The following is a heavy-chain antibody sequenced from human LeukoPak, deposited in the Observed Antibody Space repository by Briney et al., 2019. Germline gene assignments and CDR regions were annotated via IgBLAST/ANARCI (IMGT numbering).Heavy chain of an antibody. V-gene: IGHV3-7*01. CDR1: GFTFSNHW. D-gene: IGHD3-16*01. CDR2: INEDGRER. J-gene: IGHJ4*02. CDR3: ARFGSQGMGELLTH. Sequence: GGSLRLSCAVSGFTFSNHWMSWVRQAPGKGLEWVANINEDGRERYYVDSVKGRFTISRDNAKNSLYLQMNSLRAEDTAVYYCARFGSQGMGELLTHWGQGTLVTVSS.